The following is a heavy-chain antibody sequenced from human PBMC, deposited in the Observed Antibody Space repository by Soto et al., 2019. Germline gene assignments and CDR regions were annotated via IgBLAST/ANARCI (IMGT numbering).Heavy chain of an antibody. V-gene: IGHV1-8*01. CDR1: GYSFTTYD. D-gene: IGHD1-7*01. J-gene: IGHJ5*02. CDR3: ARTSSGTRGGFDP. CDR2: INPNNGNT. Sequence: QVQLVQSGAEVKKPGASVRVSCKASGYSFTTYDINWVRQATGQGLEWMGWINPNNGNTGYAQKFQGRVTLTRTTSISTAYMELSSLRSGDTAVYYCARTSSGTRGGFDPWGQGTLVTVS.